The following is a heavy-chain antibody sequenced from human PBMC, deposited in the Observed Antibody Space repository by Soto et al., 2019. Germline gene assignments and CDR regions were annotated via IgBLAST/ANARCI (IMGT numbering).Heavy chain of an antibody. J-gene: IGHJ4*02. D-gene: IGHD2-2*01. CDR2: INSDESTT. V-gene: IGHV3-74*01. CDR1: GFTFSNHW. Sequence: GGSLRLSCVASGFTFSNHWMHWVRQTPGKGLVWVSRINSDESTTGYADSVKGRFTISRDNAKNTLYLQMNSLRAEDTAVYYCARSTYASSRFEYWGQGALVTVSS. CDR3: ARSTYASSRFEY.